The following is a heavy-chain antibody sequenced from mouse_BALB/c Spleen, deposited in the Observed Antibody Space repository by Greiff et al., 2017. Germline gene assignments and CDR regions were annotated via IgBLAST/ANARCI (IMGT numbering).Heavy chain of an antibody. Sequence: EVQLVESGGGLVKPGGSLKLSCAASGFTFSDYYMYWVRQTPEKRLEWVATISDGGSYTYYPDSVKGRFTISRDNAKNNLYLQMSSLKSEDTAMYYCARVGLRLGYAMDYWGQGTSVTVSS. V-gene: IGHV5-4*02. CDR3: ARVGLRLGYAMDY. D-gene: IGHD1-2*01. CDR1: GFTFSDYY. CDR2: ISDGGSYT. J-gene: IGHJ4*01.